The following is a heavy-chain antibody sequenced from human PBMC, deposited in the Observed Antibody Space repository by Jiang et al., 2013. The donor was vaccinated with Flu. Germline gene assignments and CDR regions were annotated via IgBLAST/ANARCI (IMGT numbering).Heavy chain of an antibody. CDR3: ARDYSSSWAAGYHFDY. J-gene: IGHJ4*02. CDR1: GGSVSSDSYY. V-gene: IGHV4-61*01. CDR2: IYYSGST. Sequence: LLKPSETLSLTCTVSGGSVSSDSYYWGWIRQPPGKGLEWIGWIGYIYYSGSTNYNPSLKSRVTISVDTSKNQFSLKLNSVTAADTAMYYCARDYSSSWAAGYHFDYWGQGTLVTVSS. D-gene: IGHD6-13*01.